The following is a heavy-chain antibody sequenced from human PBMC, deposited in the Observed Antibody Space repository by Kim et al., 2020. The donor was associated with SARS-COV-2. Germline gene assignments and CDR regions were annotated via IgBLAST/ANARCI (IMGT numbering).Heavy chain of an antibody. J-gene: IGHJ6*02. V-gene: IGHV4-39*01. D-gene: IGHD6-13*01. CDR3: ARLGDSSSWYAYYYYGMDV. Sequence: SRVTISVDTSKNQFSLKLSSVTAADTAVYYCARLGDSSSWYAYYYYGMDVWGQGTTVTVSS.